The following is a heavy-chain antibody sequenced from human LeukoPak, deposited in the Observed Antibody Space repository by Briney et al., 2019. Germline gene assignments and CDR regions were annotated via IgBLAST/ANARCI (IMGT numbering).Heavy chain of an antibody. CDR2: ITGHDETT. D-gene: IGHD3-16*01. CDR1: GFTFSNYE. Sequence: QPGGSLRLSCAASGFTFSNYEMNWVRQAPGKGLEWVSAITGHDETTHYADSVKGRFTISRDNSKNMVFLEMNSLRAEDTAVYFCVKGPSSHIWSYTDYWGQGTLVTVSS. V-gene: IGHV3-23*01. CDR3: VKGPSSHIWSYTDY. J-gene: IGHJ4*02.